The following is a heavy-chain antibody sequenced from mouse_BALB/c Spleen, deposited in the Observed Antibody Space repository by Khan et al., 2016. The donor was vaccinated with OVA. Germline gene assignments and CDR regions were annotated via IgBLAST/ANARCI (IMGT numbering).Heavy chain of an antibody. CDR2: ILPGRGNS. J-gene: IGHJ4*01. CDR1: GYTFSSYW. V-gene: IGHV1-9*01. Sequence: QVQLQQSGAELMKSGASVKISCKATGYTFSSYWIEWVKQRPGHGLEWIGEILPGRGNSNYNEKFKDKATFTADTSSNIAYMQLSSLTSEDSAFYYCARGAGTTYGIDCWGQGTTVTVSS. D-gene: IGHD4-1*01. CDR3: ARGAGTTYGIDC.